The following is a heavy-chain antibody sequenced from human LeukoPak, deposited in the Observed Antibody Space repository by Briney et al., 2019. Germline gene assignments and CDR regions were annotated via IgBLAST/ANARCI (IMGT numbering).Heavy chain of an antibody. D-gene: IGHD6-6*01. CDR2: ISSSGSLI. CDR1: GFTFSSYA. J-gene: IGHJ4*02. V-gene: IGHV3-48*04. CDR3: ARDSSTFDY. Sequence: GGSLRLSCAASGFTFSSYAMSWVRQAPGEGLEWVSFISSSGSLIYYADSVKGRFTISRDNAKNSLYLQMNSLRAEDTAVYYCARDSSTFDYWGQGTLVTVSS.